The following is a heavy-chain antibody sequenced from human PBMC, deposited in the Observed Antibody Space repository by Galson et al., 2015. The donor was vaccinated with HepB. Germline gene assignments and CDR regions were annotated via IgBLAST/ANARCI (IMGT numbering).Heavy chain of an antibody. Sequence: CAISGDSVSSNSAAWNWIRQSPSRGLEWLGRTYYRSKWYNDYAVSVKSRITINPDTSKNQFSLQLNSVTPEDTAVYYCARGIAVAGTIYYYYGMDVWGQGTTVTVSS. CDR2: TYYRSKWYN. CDR3: ARGIAVAGTIYYYYGMDV. J-gene: IGHJ6*02. D-gene: IGHD6-19*01. CDR1: GDSVSSNSAA. V-gene: IGHV6-1*01.